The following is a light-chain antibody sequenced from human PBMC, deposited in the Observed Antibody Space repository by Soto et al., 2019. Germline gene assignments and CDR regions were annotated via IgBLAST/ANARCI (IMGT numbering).Light chain of an antibody. Sequence: QSVLTQPPSVPGAPGQRVTISCTGTSSNIGAGYDVYWYQQLPGTAPKLLISGNNNRPSGVPDRFSGSRSGTAASLAITGLQAEDEADYYCQSYDSSLRGSNVFGTGTKVTVL. J-gene: IGLJ1*01. CDR2: GNN. CDR1: SSNIGAGYD. CDR3: QSYDSSLRGSNV. V-gene: IGLV1-40*01.